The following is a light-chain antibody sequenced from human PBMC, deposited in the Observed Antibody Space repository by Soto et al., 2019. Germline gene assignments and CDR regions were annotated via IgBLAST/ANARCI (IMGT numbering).Light chain of an antibody. Sequence: DIQMTQSPSTLSASVGDRVSITSLASESVSNCVGCYQQKPGKAPKVLIDDASSLQGGVPSRFSASVSGTEFTLTITSLQPDDFATDYCPQYDNYWSSGQGTKVDIK. CDR1: ESVSNC. J-gene: IGKJ1*01. CDR2: DAS. V-gene: IGKV1-5*01. CDR3: PQYDNYWS.